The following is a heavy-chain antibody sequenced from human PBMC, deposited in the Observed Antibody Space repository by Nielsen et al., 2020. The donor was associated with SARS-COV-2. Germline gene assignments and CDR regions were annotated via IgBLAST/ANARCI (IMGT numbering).Heavy chain of an antibody. D-gene: IGHD6-19*01. CDR2: INGDGSAT. Sequence: GESLKISCAASGFTFSSYWMHWVRQAPGKGLVWVSRINGDGSATNYADSVKGRFTISRDNAKSTVYLQMSGLSVEDTAVYYCGRQWLYWGQGTLVTVSS. J-gene: IGHJ4*02. CDR1: GFTFSSYW. CDR3: GRQWLY. V-gene: IGHV3-74*01.